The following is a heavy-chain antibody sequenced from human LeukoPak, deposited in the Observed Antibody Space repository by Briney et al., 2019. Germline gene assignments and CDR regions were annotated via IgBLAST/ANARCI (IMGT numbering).Heavy chain of an antibody. Sequence: AGGSLRLSCAASGFTFSSYAMSWVRQAPGKGLEWVSGISDSADSTYYADSVKGRFTISRDNSKNTLYLQMNSLRAEDTAVYYCAKERAYYDSSGFLRGYYFDYWGQGTLVTVSS. J-gene: IGHJ4*02. CDR3: AKERAYYDSSGFLRGYYFDY. CDR2: ISDSADST. CDR1: GFTFSSYA. V-gene: IGHV3-23*01. D-gene: IGHD3-22*01.